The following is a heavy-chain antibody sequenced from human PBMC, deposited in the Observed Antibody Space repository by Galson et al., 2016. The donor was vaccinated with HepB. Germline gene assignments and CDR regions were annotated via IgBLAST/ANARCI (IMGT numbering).Heavy chain of an antibody. D-gene: IGHD2-2*01. CDR2: IYHTGTS. Sequence: TLSLTCAVSGASICDSNWWTWVRQVPGKGLEWIGEIYHTGTSNNNPFLNSRFTLSVDKSRNQFSLNVTSVTAADTAVYYCARAAIIPGARMVFDPWGQGTLVTVSS. CDR1: GASICDSNW. V-gene: IGHV4-4*02. CDR3: ARAAIIPGARMVFDP. J-gene: IGHJ5*02.